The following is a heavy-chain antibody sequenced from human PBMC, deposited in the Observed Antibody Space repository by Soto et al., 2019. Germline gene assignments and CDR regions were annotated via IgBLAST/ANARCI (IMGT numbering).Heavy chain of an antibody. Sequence: PSETLSLTCAVYGGSFSGYYWSWIRQPPGKGLEWIGEINHSGSTNYNPSLKSRVTISVDTSKNQFSLKLSSVTAADTAVYYCARAGRVGDYGVYSRAVRDYWAREPWSPSPQ. J-gene: IGHJ4*02. CDR2: INHSGST. CDR3: ARAGRVGDYGVYSRAVRDY. V-gene: IGHV4-34*01. CDR1: GGSFSGYY. D-gene: IGHD4-17*01.